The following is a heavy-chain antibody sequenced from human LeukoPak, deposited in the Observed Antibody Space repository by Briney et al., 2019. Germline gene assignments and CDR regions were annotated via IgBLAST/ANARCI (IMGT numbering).Heavy chain of an antibody. Sequence: PSETLSLTCTVSGGSISSYYWSWIRQPPGKGLEWIGYIYYSGSTNYNPSLKSRVTISVDTSKNQFSLKLSSVTAADTAVYYCVRMTDGFDPWGQGTLVTVSS. V-gene: IGHV4-59*01. CDR2: IYYSGST. D-gene: IGHD2-21*02. CDR3: VRMTDGFDP. J-gene: IGHJ5*02. CDR1: GGSISSYY.